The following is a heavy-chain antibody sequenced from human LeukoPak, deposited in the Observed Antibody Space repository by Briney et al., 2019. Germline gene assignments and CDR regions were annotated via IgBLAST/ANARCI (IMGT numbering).Heavy chain of an antibody. CDR3: AKSHYYDSSGYYSDY. D-gene: IGHD3-22*01. J-gene: IGHJ4*02. V-gene: IGHV3-30*18. Sequence: PGGSLRLSCAASGFTFSTYGMHWVRQAPGKGLEWVAVISYDGSNKYYADSVKGRFTISRDNSKNTLYLQMNSLRAEDTAVYYCAKSHYYDSSGYYSDYWGQGTLVTVSS. CDR1: GFTFSTYG. CDR2: ISYDGSNK.